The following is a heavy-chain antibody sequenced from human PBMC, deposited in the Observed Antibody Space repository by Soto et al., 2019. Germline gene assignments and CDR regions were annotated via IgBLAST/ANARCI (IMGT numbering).Heavy chain of an antibody. V-gene: IGHV1-8*01. Sequence: GASVKVSCKASGYTFTSYDINWVRQATGQGLEWMGWMNPNSGNTGYAQKFQGRVTMTRNTSISTAYMELSSLRSEDTAVYYCARGPYYDFWSGSIYYYYGMDVWGQGTTVPVSS. D-gene: IGHD3-3*01. CDR1: GYTFTSYD. CDR3: ARGPYYDFWSGSIYYYYGMDV. J-gene: IGHJ6*02. CDR2: MNPNSGNT.